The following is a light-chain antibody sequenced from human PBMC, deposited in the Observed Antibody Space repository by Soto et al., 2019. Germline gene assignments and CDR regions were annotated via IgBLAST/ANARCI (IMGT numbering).Light chain of an antibody. V-gene: IGKV1-5*03. J-gene: IGKJ1*01. CDR2: KAS. CDR1: PTISSW. CDR3: QQYNSYSPT. Sequence: DIQMTQSHSTLSASVGDRVTITCRASPTISSWLAWYQEKPGKAPKLLIYKASSLDSGVTSRFSGSRSETEFTLTISSRQPDDVATSYRQQYNSYSPTIGQRTKVESK.